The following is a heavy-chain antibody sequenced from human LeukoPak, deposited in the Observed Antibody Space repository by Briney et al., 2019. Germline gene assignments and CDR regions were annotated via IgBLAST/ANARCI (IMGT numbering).Heavy chain of an antibody. Sequence: PGGSLRLSCAASGFTFSSYAMHWVRQAPGKGLEWVAFIRYDGSNKYYADSVKGRFTISRDNSKNTLYLQMNSLRAEDTAVYYCAKGNGYGYVWGTPGLFQYFDYWGQGTLVTVSS. V-gene: IGHV3-30*02. CDR3: AKGNGYGYVWGTPGLFQYFDY. CDR1: GFTFSSYA. D-gene: IGHD3-16*01. J-gene: IGHJ4*02. CDR2: IRYDGSNK.